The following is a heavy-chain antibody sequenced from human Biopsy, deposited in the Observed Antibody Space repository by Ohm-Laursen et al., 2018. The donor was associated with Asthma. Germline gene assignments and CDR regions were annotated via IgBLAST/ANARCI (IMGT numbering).Heavy chain of an antibody. J-gene: IGHJ4*02. V-gene: IGHV3-53*01. D-gene: IGHD6-19*01. Sequence: GSLRLSCAASGLTVSRDHMFWVRQAPGKGLERVSVIYSGGTSHTADSVRGRFTISRDFSKNTLHLQMHSLRVEDTAVYYCARGDSSGWSHYYFDYWGQGTLVTVSS. CDR3: ARGDSSGWSHYYFDY. CDR1: GLTVSRDH. CDR2: IYSGGTS.